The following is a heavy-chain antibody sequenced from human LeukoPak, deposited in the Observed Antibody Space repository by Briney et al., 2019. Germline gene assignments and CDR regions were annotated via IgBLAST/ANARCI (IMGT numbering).Heavy chain of an antibody. J-gene: IGHJ4*02. CDR2: ISSGGSTI. CDR3: ARSSIAARVLDY. V-gene: IGHV3-11*01. D-gene: IGHD6-6*01. CDR1: GFTFSDYF. Sequence: GGSLRLSCAVSGFTFSDYFMSWIRQAPGKGLEWVSYISSGGSTIYYADSVKGRFTISRDNAKNSLYLQMNSLRAEDTAVYYCARSSIAARVLDYWGQGTLVTVSS.